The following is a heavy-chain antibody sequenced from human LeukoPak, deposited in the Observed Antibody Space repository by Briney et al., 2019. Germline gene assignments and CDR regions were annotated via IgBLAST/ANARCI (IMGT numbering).Heavy chain of an antibody. CDR3: ARQHGGWYVDY. J-gene: IGHJ4*02. CDR2: IYYSGST. CDR1: GGSISSYY. D-gene: IGHD6-19*01. V-gene: IGHV4-59*08. Sequence: SETLSLTCTVSGGSISSYYWSWIRQPPGKGLEWIGYIYYSGSTNYNPSLKSRVTISVDTSKNQFSLKLSSVTAADTAVYYCARQHGGWYVDYWGQGTLVTVSS.